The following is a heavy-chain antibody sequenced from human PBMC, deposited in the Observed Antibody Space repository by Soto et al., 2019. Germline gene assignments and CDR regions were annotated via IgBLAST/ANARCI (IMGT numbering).Heavy chain of an antibody. CDR2: LIPIFGTA. J-gene: IGHJ6*02. D-gene: IGHD6-6*01. CDR3: ARTHSSASWGRYYYYYYGMDV. V-gene: IGHV1-69*13. Sequence: VASVKVSCKASGDTFYNYAISWVRQAPGRGLEWMGGLIPIFGTANYAHKFQGRVTITADESASTAYMELSSVRSEDTAVYYCARTHSSASWGRYYYYYYGMDVWGQGTTVTVSS. CDR1: GDTFYNYA.